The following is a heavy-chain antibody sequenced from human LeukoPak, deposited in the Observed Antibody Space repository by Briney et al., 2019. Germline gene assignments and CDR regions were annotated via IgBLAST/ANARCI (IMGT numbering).Heavy chain of an antibody. CDR2: ISNLGSTI. D-gene: IGHD1-26*01. V-gene: IGHV3-48*03. Sequence: GGSLRLSCGAAGFSFSSYEMNWVRQAPGKGLEWVSYISNLGSTIYDADSVKGRFTISRDNAKKSLYLQMNSLRVEDTAVYYCARGRKATLGLGVNYWYFDLWGRGTLVTVSS. CDR1: GFSFSSYE. J-gene: IGHJ2*01. CDR3: ARGRKATLGLGVNYWYFDL.